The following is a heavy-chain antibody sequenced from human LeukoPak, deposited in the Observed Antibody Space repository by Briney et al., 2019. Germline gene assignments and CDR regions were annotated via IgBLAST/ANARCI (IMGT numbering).Heavy chain of an antibody. J-gene: IGHJ4*02. CDR3: ARGEYYGSGSYSI. CDR1: GFTVSSNY. D-gene: IGHD3-10*01. CDR2: IYSGGST. Sequence: PGGSLRLSCAASGFTVSSNYMSWVRQAPGKGLEWVSVIYSGGSTYYADSVKGRFTISRGNSKNTLYLQMNSLRAEDTAVYYCARGEYYGSGSYSIWGQGTLVTVSS. V-gene: IGHV3-53*01.